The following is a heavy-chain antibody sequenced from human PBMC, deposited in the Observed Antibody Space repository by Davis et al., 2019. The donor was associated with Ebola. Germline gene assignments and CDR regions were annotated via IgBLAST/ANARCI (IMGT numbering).Heavy chain of an antibody. J-gene: IGHJ4*02. CDR3: ARVPRAVVPA. CDR2: IYSGGST. Sequence: GGSLRLSCVGSQFTFSSYAMSWVRQAPGKGLEWVSVIYSGGSTYYADSVKGRFTISRDNSKNTLYLQMNSLRAEDTAVYYCARVPRAVVPAWGQGTLVTVSS. CDR1: QFTFSSYA. D-gene: IGHD2-2*01. V-gene: IGHV3-66*01.